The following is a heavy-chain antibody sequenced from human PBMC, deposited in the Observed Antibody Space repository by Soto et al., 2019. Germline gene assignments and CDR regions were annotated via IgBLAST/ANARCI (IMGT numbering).Heavy chain of an antibody. D-gene: IGHD2-21*02. CDR3: GKWKVTRGRYFDL. V-gene: IGHV3-23*01. Sequence: EVQLLESGGGLVQPGGSLRLSCAASGFTFSSYAMSWVRQAPGKGLEWVSAISGSGGSTYYADSVKGLFTISRDNSKNTLYRKMNSLRAEDTDVYYCGKWKVTRGRYFDLWGRGTLVTVSS. CDR1: GFTFSSYA. CDR2: ISGSGGST. J-gene: IGHJ2*01.